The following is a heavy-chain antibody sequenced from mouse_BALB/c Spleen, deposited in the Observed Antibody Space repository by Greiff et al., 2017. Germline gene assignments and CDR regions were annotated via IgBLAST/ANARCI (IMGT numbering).Heavy chain of an antibody. CDR1: GYTFTEYI. J-gene: IGHJ3*01. D-gene: IGHD2-3*01. Sequence: QVQLKESGAELVKPGASVKLSCKASGYTFTEYIIHWVKQRSGQGLEWIGWFYPGSGSIKYNEKFKDKATLTADKSSSTVYMELSRLTSEDSAVYFCARHEGYDGYFAYWGQGTLVTVSA. CDR3: ARHEGYDGYFAY. CDR2: FYPGSGSI. V-gene: IGHV1-62-2*01.